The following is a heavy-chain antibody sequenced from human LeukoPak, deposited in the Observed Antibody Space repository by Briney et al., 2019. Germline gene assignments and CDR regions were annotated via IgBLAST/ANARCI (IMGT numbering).Heavy chain of an antibody. CDR1: GFTFSRYW. CDR2: INSDGSRT. V-gene: IGHV3-74*01. D-gene: IGHD5-24*01. Sequence: GGSLRLSCEASGFTFSRYWMHWVRQAPGKGLVWVSRINSDGSRTTYADSVKGRFTISRDNAKKSLYLQMNSLRDEDAAVYYCANLGPPGRDHYLESWGQGTLVTVSS. J-gene: IGHJ4*02. CDR3: ANLGPPGRDHYLES.